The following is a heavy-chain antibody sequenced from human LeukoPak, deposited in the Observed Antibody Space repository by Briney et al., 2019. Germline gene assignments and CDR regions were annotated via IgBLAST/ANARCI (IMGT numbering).Heavy chain of an antibody. D-gene: IGHD5-12*01. V-gene: IGHV3-33*08. CDR2: IWYDGSNK. CDR3: ARANTYDSNYYYGMDV. CDR1: GFTFRNAS. Sequence: PGGSLRLSCAASGFTFRNASMSWVRQAPGKGLEWVAVIWYDGSNKYYADSVKGRFTISRDNSKNTLYLQMNSLRAEDTAVYYCARANTYDSNYYYGMDVWGQGTTVTVSS. J-gene: IGHJ6*02.